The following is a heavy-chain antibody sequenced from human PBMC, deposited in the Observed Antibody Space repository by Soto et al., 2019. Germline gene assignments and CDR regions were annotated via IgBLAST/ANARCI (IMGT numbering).Heavy chain of an antibody. CDR1: GGSISSYY. J-gene: IGHJ6*03. CDR3: ARHPGIAAGGDYYYYMDV. CDR2: IYYSGST. Sequence: ETLSLTCTVSGGSISSYYWSWIRQPPGKGLEWIGYIYYSGSTNYNPSLKSRVTISVDTSKNQFSLKLSSVTAADTAVYYCARHPGIAAGGDYYYYMDVWGKGTTVTVSS. V-gene: IGHV4-59*08. D-gene: IGHD6-13*01.